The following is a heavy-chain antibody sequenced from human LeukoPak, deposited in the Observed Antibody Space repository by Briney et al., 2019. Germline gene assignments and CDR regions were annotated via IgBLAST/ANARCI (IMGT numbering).Heavy chain of an antibody. D-gene: IGHD6-13*01. J-gene: IGHJ4*02. V-gene: IGHV3-23*01. CDR2: ISGSGGST. CDR1: GFSFSSNS. Sequence: GGPLRLSCAASGFSFSSNSMSWVRQAPGKGLEWVSAISGSGGSTYYADSVKGRFTISRDNSKNTLYLQMNSLRAEDTAVYYCAKGGDSSSWYAFDYWGQGTLVTVSS. CDR3: AKGGDSSSWYAFDY.